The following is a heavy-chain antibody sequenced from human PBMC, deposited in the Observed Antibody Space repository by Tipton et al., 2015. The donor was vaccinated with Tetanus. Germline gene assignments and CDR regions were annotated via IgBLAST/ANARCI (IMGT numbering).Heavy chain of an antibody. D-gene: IGHD3-10*01. J-gene: IGHJ4*02. V-gene: IGHV3-23*03. CDR2: SYSGGSYA. Sequence: SLRLSCTASGFTFDSYAMNWVRQAPGKGLEWVSVSYSGGSYAYYADSVKGRFTTSRDDSKNTLYLEMNSLRVEDTAIYYCAKAKTWTNLWFGDHWGQGVLVIVSP. CDR1: GFTFDSYA. CDR3: AKAKTWTNLWFGDH.